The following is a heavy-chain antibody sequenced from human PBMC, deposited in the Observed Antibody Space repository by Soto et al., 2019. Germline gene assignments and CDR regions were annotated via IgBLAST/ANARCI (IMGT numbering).Heavy chain of an antibody. V-gene: IGHV4-30-4*01. Sequence: SETLSLTCTVSGGSINSDAYYWSWIRQPPGKGLEWIGHIYYSGRTYYAPSLESRLTTSLDMSKNQFSLRLSSVNASDTAVYYCARDRSNSPDYFDYWGQGTLVTVSS. D-gene: IGHD6-6*01. CDR2: IYYSGRT. J-gene: IGHJ4*02. CDR1: GGSINSDAYY. CDR3: ARDRSNSPDYFDY.